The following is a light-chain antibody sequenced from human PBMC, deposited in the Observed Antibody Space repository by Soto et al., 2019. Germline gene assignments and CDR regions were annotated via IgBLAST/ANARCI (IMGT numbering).Light chain of an antibody. J-gene: IGKJ3*01. CDR3: QQRSNWPPT. V-gene: IGKV3-11*01. Sequence: EIVVTQSPATLSLRPVERATVSCRASQSVSSYLAWYQQKPGQAPRLLIYDASNRATGIPARFSGSGSGTDFTLTISSLEPEDFAVYYCQQRSNWPPTFGPGTKVDIK. CDR2: DAS. CDR1: QSVSSY.